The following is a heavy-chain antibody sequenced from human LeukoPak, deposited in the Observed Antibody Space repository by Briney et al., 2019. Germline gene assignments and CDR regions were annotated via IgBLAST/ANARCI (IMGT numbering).Heavy chain of an antibody. J-gene: IGHJ5*02. CDR1: GGSISTSY. CDR2: IFDSATT. CDR3: ARNTDYSFWFDP. Sequence: PSETLSLTCTVSGGSISTSYWSWIRQPPGKGLEWIGYIFDSATTSYNPSLRGRPTITIDRSKSQFSLKLSSVTAADTAVYYCARNTDYSFWFDPWGQGTLVTVSS. V-gene: IGHV4-59*12. D-gene: IGHD4-11*01.